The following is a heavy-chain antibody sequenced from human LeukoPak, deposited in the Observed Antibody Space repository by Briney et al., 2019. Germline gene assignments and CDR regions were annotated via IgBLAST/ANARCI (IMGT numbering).Heavy chain of an antibody. J-gene: IGHJ5*02. V-gene: IGHV4-4*07. D-gene: IGHD2-2*01. CDR3: ARVAGYCSSTSCSPHWFDP. CDR2: IYTSGST. CDR1: GGSISSYY. Sequence: PSETLSLTCTVSGGSISSYYWSWIRQPAGKGLEWIGRIYTSGSTNYNPSLKSRVTMSVDTSKNQFSLKLSSVPAADTAVYYCARVAGYCSSTSCSPHWFDPWGQGTLVTVSS.